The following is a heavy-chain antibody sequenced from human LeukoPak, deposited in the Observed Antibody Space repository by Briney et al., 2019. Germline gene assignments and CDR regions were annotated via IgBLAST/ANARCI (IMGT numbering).Heavy chain of an antibody. Sequence: SETLSLTCTVSGGSISSSSYYWGWIRQPPGKGLEWIGSIYYSGSTYYNPSLKSRVTISVDTSKNQFSLKLSSVTAADTAVYYCARPVFYDGSGYYLGYWGQGTLVTVSS. CDR2: IYYSGST. V-gene: IGHV4-39*01. CDR1: GGSISSSSYY. J-gene: IGHJ4*02. CDR3: ARPVFYDGSGYYLGY. D-gene: IGHD3-22*01.